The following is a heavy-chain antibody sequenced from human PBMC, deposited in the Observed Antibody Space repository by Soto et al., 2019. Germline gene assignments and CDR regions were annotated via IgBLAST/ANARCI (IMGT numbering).Heavy chain of an antibody. CDR3: ARVTPAGTYYYYGMDV. V-gene: IGHV3-21*01. CDR1: GFTFSSYS. J-gene: IGHJ6*02. Sequence: KPGGSLGLSCAASGFTFSSYSMNWVRQAPGKGLEWVSSISSSSSYIYYADSVKGRFTISRDNAKNSLYLQMNSLRAEDTAVYYCARVTPAGTYYYYGMDVWGQGTTVTVSS. CDR2: ISSSSSYI. D-gene: IGHD2-2*01.